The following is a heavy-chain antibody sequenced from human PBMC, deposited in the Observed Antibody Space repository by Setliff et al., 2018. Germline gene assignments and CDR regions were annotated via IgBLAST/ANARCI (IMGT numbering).Heavy chain of an antibody. J-gene: IGHJ6*02. CDR1: GFTFSSYS. D-gene: IGHD6-19*01. CDR2: ISWDGGST. CDR3: AKDSVAVAGTDFYYYYGMDV. V-gene: IGHV3-43D*04. Sequence: GGSLRLSCAASGFTFSSYSMNWVRQAPGKGLEWVYLISWDGGSTYYADSVKGRFTISRDNSKNSLYLQMNCLRAEDTALYYCAKDSVAVAGTDFYYYYGMDVWGQGTTVTVSS.